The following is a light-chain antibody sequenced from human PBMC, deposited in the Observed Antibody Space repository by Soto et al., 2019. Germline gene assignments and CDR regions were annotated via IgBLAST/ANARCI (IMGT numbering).Light chain of an antibody. V-gene: IGLV2-8*01. CDR3: SSYTSSTTSVV. CDR1: SSDVGGYNY. Sequence: QSALTQPPSASGSPGQSVAISCTGTSSDVGGYNYVSWYQQHPGKAPKLMIYEVNKRPSGVPDRFSGSKSGNTASLTVSGLQAEDEADYYCSSYTSSTTSVVFGGGTKVTVL. CDR2: EVN. J-gene: IGLJ2*01.